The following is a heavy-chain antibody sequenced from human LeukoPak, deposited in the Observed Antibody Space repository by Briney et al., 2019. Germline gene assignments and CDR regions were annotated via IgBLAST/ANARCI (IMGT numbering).Heavy chain of an antibody. V-gene: IGHV3-30*02. D-gene: IGHD6-19*01. J-gene: IGHJ4*02. Sequence: PGGSLRLSCAASGFTFSSYGMHWVRQAPGKGLEWVAFIRYDGSNKYYADSVKGRFTISRDNSKNTLYLQMNSLRAEDTAVYYCAKEKRLGIAVAVSLDYWGQGTLVTVSS. CDR2: IRYDGSNK. CDR3: AKEKRLGIAVAVSLDY. CDR1: GFTFSSYG.